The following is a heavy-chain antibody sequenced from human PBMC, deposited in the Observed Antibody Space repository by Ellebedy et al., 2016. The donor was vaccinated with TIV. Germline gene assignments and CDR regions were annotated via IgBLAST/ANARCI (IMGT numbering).Heavy chain of an antibody. D-gene: IGHD2-8*01. Sequence: GGSLRLSCAASEFTLNSHHVSWVRQAPGKGLEWVSSIYRGGETYYADSVRGRFTISRDTSNNTLFLQIDGLRAEDTAVYFCASETFIDVDLKVWGVFDIWGQGTMVAVSS. CDR2: IYRGGET. J-gene: IGHJ3*02. CDR1: EFTLNSHH. CDR3: ASETFIDVDLKVWGVFDI. V-gene: IGHV3-66*01.